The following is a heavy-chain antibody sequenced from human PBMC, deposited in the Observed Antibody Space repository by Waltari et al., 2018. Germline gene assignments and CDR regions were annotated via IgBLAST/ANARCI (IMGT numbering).Heavy chain of an antibody. CDR1: GIPFTNYA. J-gene: IGHJ4*02. V-gene: IGHV3-23*01. CDR2: ISVSDGT. Sequence: EVQLLESGGDLVQPGGSLRRSCAASGIPFTNYAITWVRLAPGTGLGWVSAISVSDGTYYADSVKGRFTISRDTSKNTVYLQMNGLRAEDTAVYYCATPFYNWDDPLHSWGQGTLVTVSS. CDR3: ATPFYNWDDPLHS. D-gene: IGHD1-20*01.